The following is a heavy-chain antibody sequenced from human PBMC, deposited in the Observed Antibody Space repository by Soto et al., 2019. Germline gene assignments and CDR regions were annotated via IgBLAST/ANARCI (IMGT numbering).Heavy chain of an antibody. D-gene: IGHD3-10*01. V-gene: IGHV4-39*07. Sequence: CTVSGGSISSSSYYWGWIRQPPGKGLEWIGSIYYSGSTQYGPSLKNRVTISVDTSKNQFSLRLSSLTAADTAVYYCARCRWFADNWFDLWGQGTLVTVSS. J-gene: IGHJ5*02. CDR1: GGSISSSSYY. CDR2: IYYSGST. CDR3: ARCRWFADNWFDL.